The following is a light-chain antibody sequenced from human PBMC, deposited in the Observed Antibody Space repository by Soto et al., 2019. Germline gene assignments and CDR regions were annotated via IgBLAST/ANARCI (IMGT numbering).Light chain of an antibody. CDR2: RAS. CDR3: QQYQTYPWT. Sequence: DIQMTQSPSTQSASVGDRVTITCRASQSVGDSLVWHQQKPGKAPKLLIYRASSLESGVPSTFSGSGSGTESTLTISSLQPDDFATYYCQQYQTYPWTFGQGTKVEV. J-gene: IGKJ1*01. CDR1: QSVGDS. V-gene: IGKV1-5*03.